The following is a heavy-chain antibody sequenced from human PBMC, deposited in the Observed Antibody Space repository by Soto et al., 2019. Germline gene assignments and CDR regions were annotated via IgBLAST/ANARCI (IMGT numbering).Heavy chain of an antibody. CDR1: GGTFSSYT. CDR3: ARGYGGTYFDY. J-gene: IGHJ4*02. V-gene: IGHV1-69*02. CDR2: IIPILGIA. Sequence: QVQLVQSGAEVKKPGSSVKVSCKASGGTFSSYTTSWVRQAPGQGLEWMGRIIPILGIANYAQKFQGRVTITADKSTSTAYMELSSLRSEDTAVYYCARGYGGTYFDYWGQGTLVTVSS. D-gene: IGHD1-26*01.